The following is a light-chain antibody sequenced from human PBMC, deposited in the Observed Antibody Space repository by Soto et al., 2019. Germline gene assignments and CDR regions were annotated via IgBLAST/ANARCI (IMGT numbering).Light chain of an antibody. V-gene: IGKV1-5*01. J-gene: IGKJ1*01. Sequence: DIQMTQSPSTLSSSVGERVTITCRVSQSISSWLAWYQQKPGKAPKLLIYDASSLESGVPSRFSGSGSGTEFTLTISSLQPDDFATYYCQQYNSYSRTWTFGQGTKVEIK. CDR1: QSISSW. CDR3: QQYNSYSRTWT. CDR2: DAS.